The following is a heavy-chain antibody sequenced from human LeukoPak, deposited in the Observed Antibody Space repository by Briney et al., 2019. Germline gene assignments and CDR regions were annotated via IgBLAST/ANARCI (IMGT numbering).Heavy chain of an antibody. J-gene: IGHJ6*02. CDR2: TWSDGSNK. Sequence: GGSLRLSCAASGFTFSSYGMHWVRQAPGKGLEWVASTWSDGSNKYYADSVKGRFTISRDNSKNTLYLQMNSPRAKDTAAYYCARGGKSAFYYGKDVWGQGTTVTVFS. CDR3: ARGGKSAFYYGKDV. CDR1: GFTFSSYG. D-gene: IGHD5-12*01. V-gene: IGHV3-33*01.